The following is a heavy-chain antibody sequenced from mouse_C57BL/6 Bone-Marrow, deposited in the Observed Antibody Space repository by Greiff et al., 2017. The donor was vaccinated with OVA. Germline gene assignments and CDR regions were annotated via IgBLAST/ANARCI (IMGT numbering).Heavy chain of an antibody. V-gene: IGHV1-58*01. J-gene: IGHJ1*03. CDR2: IYIGNGYT. CDR3: AKYYGSSPPWYFDV. CDR1: GYTFTSYG. D-gene: IGHD1-1*01. Sequence: VQLQQSGAELVRPGSSVKMSCKTSGYTFTSYGINWVKQRPGQGLEWIGYIYIGNGYTEYNEKFKGKATLTSDTSSSTAYMQLSSLTSEDSAIYVGAKYYGSSPPWYFDVWGTGTTVTVSS.